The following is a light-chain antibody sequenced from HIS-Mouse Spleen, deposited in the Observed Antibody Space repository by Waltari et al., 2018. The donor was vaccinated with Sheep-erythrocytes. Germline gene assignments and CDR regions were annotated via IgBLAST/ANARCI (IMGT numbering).Light chain of an antibody. CDR1: SSDVGGYNY. CDR2: DVS. V-gene: IGLV2-11*01. Sequence: QSALTQPRSVSGSPGQSVTIPCTGTSSDVGGYNYVSWYQQHPGKAPKLMIYDVSKRPSGVPDRFSGSKSGNTATLTISGTQAMDEADYYCQAWDSSVVFGGGTKLTVL. J-gene: IGLJ2*01. CDR3: QAWDSSVV.